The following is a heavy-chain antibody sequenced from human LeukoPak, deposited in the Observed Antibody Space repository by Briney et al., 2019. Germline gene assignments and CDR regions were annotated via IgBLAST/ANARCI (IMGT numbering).Heavy chain of an antibody. CDR2: MSLNSGNT. D-gene: IGHD2-2*01. Sequence: ASVKVSCKASGGTFSSYAISWVRQAPGQGLEWMGYMSLNSGNTGYAQNFQGRVTMTSSASISTVYMELSSLTSDDTAVYYCAGCSSTSCYDYFQHWGQGTQVTVSS. V-gene: IGHV1-8*02. CDR1: GGTFSSYA. J-gene: IGHJ1*01. CDR3: AGCSSTSCYDYFQH.